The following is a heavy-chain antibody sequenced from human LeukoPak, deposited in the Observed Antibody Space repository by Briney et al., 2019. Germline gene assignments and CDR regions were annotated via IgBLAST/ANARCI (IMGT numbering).Heavy chain of an antibody. J-gene: IGHJ4*02. Sequence: GGSLRLSCAASGFTFSSYGMHWVRQAPGKGLEWVAVISYDGSNKYYADSVKGRFTISGDNSKNTLYLQMNSLRAEDTAVYYCAKARPYYYDSSGPSAFDYWGQGTLVTVSS. CDR2: ISYDGSNK. CDR1: GFTFSSYG. CDR3: AKARPYYYDSSGPSAFDY. V-gene: IGHV3-30*18. D-gene: IGHD3-22*01.